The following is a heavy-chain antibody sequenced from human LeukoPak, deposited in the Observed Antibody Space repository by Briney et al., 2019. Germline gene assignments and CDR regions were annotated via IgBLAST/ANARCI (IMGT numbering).Heavy chain of an antibody. CDR1: GFTFSSYS. D-gene: IGHD4-17*01. V-gene: IGHV3-21*01. J-gene: IGHJ4*02. Sequence: GGSLRLSCAASGFTFSSYSMNWVRQAPGKGLEWVSSISSSSSSYIYYADSVKGRFTISRDNAKNSLYLQMNSLRAEDTAVYYCARDLTYGDFDYWGQGTLVTVSS. CDR3: ARDLTYGDFDY. CDR2: ISSSSSSYI.